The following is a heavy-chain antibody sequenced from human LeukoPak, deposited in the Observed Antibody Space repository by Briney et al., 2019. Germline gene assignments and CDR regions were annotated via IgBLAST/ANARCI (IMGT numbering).Heavy chain of an antibody. CDR1: GFTFRNYM. CDR3: ARDYGGNFNDAFDI. Sequence: PGGSLRLSCAASGFTFRNYMMHWVRQAPGKGLDWVAFISYDGNDSVKGRFTISRDNAENSVYLQMNRLRAEDTAVYFCARDYGGNFNDAFDIWGQGTMVTVSS. V-gene: IGHV3-30*03. CDR2: ISYDGN. D-gene: IGHD4-23*01. J-gene: IGHJ3*02.